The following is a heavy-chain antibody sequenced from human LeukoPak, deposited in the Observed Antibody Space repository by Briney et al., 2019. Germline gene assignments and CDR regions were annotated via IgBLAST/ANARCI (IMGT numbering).Heavy chain of an antibody. CDR1: GFTFSSYG. Sequence: PGGSLRLSCAASGFTFSSYGMHWVRQAPGKGLEWVAVISYDGSNKYYADSVKGRFTISRDNSKNTLYLQMNSLRAEDTAVYYCAKDGATGYSGAFDIWGQGTMVTVSS. CDR2: ISYDGSNK. D-gene: IGHD5-18*01. CDR3: AKDGATGYSGAFDI. V-gene: IGHV3-30*18. J-gene: IGHJ3*02.